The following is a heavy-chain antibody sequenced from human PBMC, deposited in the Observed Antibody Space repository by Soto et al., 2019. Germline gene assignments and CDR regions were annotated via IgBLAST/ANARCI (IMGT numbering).Heavy chain of an antibody. Sequence: PSETLSLTCAVSGYSISSGYYWGWIRQPPGKGLEWIGSIYHSGSTYYNPSLKSRVTISVDTSKNQFSLKLSSVTAADTAVYYCARELSSSWYLNWFDPWGQGTQVTVSS. D-gene: IGHD6-13*01. CDR2: IYHSGST. V-gene: IGHV4-38-2*02. CDR3: ARELSSSWYLNWFDP. J-gene: IGHJ5*02. CDR1: GYSISSGYY.